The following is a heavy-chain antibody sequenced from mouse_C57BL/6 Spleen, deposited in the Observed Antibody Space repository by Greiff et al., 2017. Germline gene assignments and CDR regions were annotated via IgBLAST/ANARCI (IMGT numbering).Heavy chain of an antibody. CDR1: GYAFSSSW. Sequence: QVQLQQSGPELVKPGASVQISCKASGYAFSSSWMTWVKQRPGQGLEWIGRLYPGDGDTTYNGQFKGKAPLTADNSSSTAYMQLSILTSEDSAVYYWARYGNYGMDYWGQGTSVTVSS. D-gene: IGHD2-1*01. J-gene: IGHJ4*01. CDR2: LYPGDGDT. CDR3: ARYGNYGMDY. V-gene: IGHV1-82*01.